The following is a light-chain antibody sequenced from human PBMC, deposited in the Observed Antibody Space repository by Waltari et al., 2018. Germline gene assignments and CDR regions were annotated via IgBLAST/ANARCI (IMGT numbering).Light chain of an antibody. J-gene: IGLJ2*01. CDR1: ALTDQY. Sequence: SYELTQPPSVTVSPGQTARHACSGDALTDQYVHWYQQRPGRAPVVVIYKDTKRPSGIPERFSGSSSGKTVTLTISGVQAEDESDYYCQSADSTGSDVVFGGGTKLTVL. CDR2: KDT. CDR3: QSADSTGSDVV. V-gene: IGLV3-25*03.